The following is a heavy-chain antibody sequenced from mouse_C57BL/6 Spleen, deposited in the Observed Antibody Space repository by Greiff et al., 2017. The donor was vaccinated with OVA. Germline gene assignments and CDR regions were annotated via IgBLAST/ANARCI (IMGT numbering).Heavy chain of an antibody. V-gene: IGHV1-76*01. CDR1: GYTFTDYY. CDR2: IYPGSGNT. D-gene: IGHD4-1*01. J-gene: IGHJ1*03. Sequence: ESGAELVRPGASVKLSCKASGYTFTDYYINWVKQRPGQGLEWIARIYPGSGNTYYNEKFKGKATLTAEKSSSTAYMQLSSLTSEDSAVYVCARTGYWYFDVWGTGTTVTVSS. CDR3: ARTGYWYFDV.